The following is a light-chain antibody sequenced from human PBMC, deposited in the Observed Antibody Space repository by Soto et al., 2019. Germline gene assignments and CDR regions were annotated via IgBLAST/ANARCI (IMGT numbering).Light chain of an antibody. J-gene: IGKJ4*01. V-gene: IGKV1D-12*01. CDR3: QQVNSFPHT. CDR1: QGISNW. CDR2: AAS. Sequence: DIQMTQSPSSVSASVGDRVTITCRASQGISNWLTWYQQKPGKAPNLLIYAASSLEIGVLSRFSGSGYGTDFTLTINSLQPEDFATYYCQQVNSFPHTFGGGTKVEIK.